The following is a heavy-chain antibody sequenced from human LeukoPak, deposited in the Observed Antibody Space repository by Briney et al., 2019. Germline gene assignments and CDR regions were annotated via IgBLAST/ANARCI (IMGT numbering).Heavy chain of an antibody. CDR2: ITGDGAT. D-gene: IGHD6-25*01. Sequence: GSLRLSCAVSGFTFTNFAMMWVRQDPGKGLQWVSSITGDGATYYADSVRGRFMLSRDTSKNTLYLQMNSLTAEDTALYYCAKGAAAGLVDWFDPWGQGTLVTVSS. V-gene: IGHV3-23*01. J-gene: IGHJ5*02. CDR3: AKGAAAGLVDWFDP. CDR1: GFTFTNFA.